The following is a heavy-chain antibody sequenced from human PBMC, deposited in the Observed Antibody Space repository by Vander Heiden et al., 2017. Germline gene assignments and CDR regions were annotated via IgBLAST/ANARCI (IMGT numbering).Heavy chain of an antibody. CDR1: GDSVSSSSGT. V-gene: IGHV6-1*01. Sequence: QLQLQQSGPGLVKPSQTLSLTCAISGDSVSSSSGTWNWIRQSPSRGLEWLGRTYYRSKCGNDDSASVKSRITINPVTSQNHFSLKMNSVTPEDTGVYYCARGWARYFDSWGHVTLVTDSS. CDR3: ARGWARYFDS. D-gene: IGHD6-13*01. J-gene: IGHJ4*01. CDR2: TYYRSKCGN.